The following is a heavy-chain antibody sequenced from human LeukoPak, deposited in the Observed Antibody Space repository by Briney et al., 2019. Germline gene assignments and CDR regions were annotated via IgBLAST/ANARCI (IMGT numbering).Heavy chain of an antibody. CDR3: ARDQWLGDSFDI. CDR2: ISAYNGNT. J-gene: IGHJ3*02. CDR1: GYTFTSYG. V-gene: IGHV1-18*01. Sequence: ASVKVSCKASGYTFTSYGISWVRQAPGQGLEWMGWISAYNGNTNYAQKLQGRVTMTTDTSTSTAYMELRSLRSDDTTVYYCARDQWLGDSFDIWGQGTMVTVSS. D-gene: IGHD6-19*01.